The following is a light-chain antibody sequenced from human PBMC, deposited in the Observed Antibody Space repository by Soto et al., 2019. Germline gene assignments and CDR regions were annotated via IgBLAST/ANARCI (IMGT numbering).Light chain of an antibody. J-gene: IGKJ1*01. V-gene: IGKV1-5*03. Sequence: DVRMTQSPSTLSASVGDRVTITCRASQSISSGLAWYQQKPGKAPKLLIYKASTLETGVPSRFSGSGFGTEFTLSISSLQPDDFATYYCQQYDTYPWTFGQGTKVEIK. CDR1: QSISSG. CDR3: QQYDTYPWT. CDR2: KAS.